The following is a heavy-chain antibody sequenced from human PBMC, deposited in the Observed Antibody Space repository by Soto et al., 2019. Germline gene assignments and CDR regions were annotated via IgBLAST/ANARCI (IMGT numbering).Heavy chain of an antibody. Sequence: QLQLQESGPGLVKPSETLSLTCTVSGGSISSSSYYWGWIRQPPGKGLEWIGSIYYSGSTYYNPSLKXRXTXXVDTSKNQFSRRLSSVTAADTAVYYCGGQENWFDPWGQGTLVTVSS. CDR3: GGQENWFDP. CDR1: GGSISSSSYY. CDR2: IYYSGST. J-gene: IGHJ5*02. V-gene: IGHV4-39*01.